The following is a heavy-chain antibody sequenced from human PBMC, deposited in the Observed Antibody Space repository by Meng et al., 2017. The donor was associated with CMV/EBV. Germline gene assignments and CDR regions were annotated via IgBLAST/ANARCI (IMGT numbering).Heavy chain of an antibody. CDR1: GFTFSDYE. D-gene: IGHD6-13*01. CDR2: IDYSGTGV. CDR3: ARAGSSTGYSYFDY. J-gene: IGHJ4*02. V-gene: IGHV3-48*03. Sequence: GGSLRLSCAGSGFTFSDYEMSWVRQAPGKGLEWVSNIDYSGTGVYYADSMRGRFTVSRDNARNSLYLQMNSLRAEDTAIYYCARAGSSTGYSYFDYWGRGTLVTVSS.